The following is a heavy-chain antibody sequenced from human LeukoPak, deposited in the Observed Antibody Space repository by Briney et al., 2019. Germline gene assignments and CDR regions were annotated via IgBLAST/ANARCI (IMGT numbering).Heavy chain of an antibody. D-gene: IGHD3-22*01. J-gene: IGHJ4*02. V-gene: IGHV3-21*01. CDR3: ARDNAYYYDSSGSPRYFDY. Sequence: GGSLRLSCAASGFTFSSYSMNWVRQAPGKGLEWVSSISSSSSYIYYADSVKGRFTISRDNAKDSLYLQMNSLRAEDTAVYYCARDNAYYYDSSGSPRYFDYWGQGTLVTVSS. CDR2: ISSSSSYI. CDR1: GFTFSSYS.